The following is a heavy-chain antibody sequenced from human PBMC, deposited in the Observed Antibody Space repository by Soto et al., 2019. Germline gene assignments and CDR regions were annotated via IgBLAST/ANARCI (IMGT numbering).Heavy chain of an antibody. CDR3: AAPRDEYGSGVSWFTYGMDI. Sequence: GGSLRLPCLASGFTFSDFAMTWVRHVPGRGLEWVASLDGAGGSTYYAESVRGRFSISRDNSQNTLFLQMKRLTVDDTAIYYCAAPRDEYGSGVSWFTYGMDIWGQGTTVTVSS. CDR2: LDGAGGST. D-gene: IGHD3-10*01. CDR1: GFTFSDFA. J-gene: IGHJ6*02. V-gene: IGHV3-23*01.